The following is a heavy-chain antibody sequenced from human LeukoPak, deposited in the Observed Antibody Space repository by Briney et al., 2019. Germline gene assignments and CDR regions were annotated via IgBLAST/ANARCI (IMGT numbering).Heavy chain of an antibody. Sequence: SETLSLTCTVSGGSISSYYWNWIRQPPGKGLEWIGYIYYSVSTNYNPSLKSRVTTSVDTSKNQFSLKLSSVTAADTGVYYCARERLGYYDRSGLDYWGQGTLVTVSS. CDR1: GGSISSYY. D-gene: IGHD3-22*01. CDR2: IYYSVST. J-gene: IGHJ4*02. CDR3: ARERLGYYDRSGLDY. V-gene: IGHV4-59*01.